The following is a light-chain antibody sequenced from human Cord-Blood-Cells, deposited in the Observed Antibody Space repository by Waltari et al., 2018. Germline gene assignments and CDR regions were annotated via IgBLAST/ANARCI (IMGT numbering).Light chain of an antibody. V-gene: IGLV2-23*01. CDR1: SSDVGSYNL. CDR3: CSHAGSSTYVV. Sequence: SALTQPAYVSGSPGQSITISCTGTSSDVGSYNLVSRYQQHPGKAPKLMIYEGSKRPSGVSNRFSGSKSGNTASLTISGLQAEDEADYYCCSHAGSSTYVVFGGGTKLTVL. CDR2: EGS. J-gene: IGLJ2*01.